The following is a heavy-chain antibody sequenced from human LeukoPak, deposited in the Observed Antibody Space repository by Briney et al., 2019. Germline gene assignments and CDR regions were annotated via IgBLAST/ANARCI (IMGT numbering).Heavy chain of an antibody. CDR3: ARVSWHYDILTGYYNGNWFDP. CDR1: GVSISSYY. V-gene: IGHV4-59*01. CDR2: IYYSGST. Sequence: SETLSLTCSVSGVSISSYYCTWIRQPPGKGLEWIGYIYYSGSTNYNPSLKSRVTISVDTSKNQFSLKLSSVTAADTAVYYCARVSWHYDILTGYYNGNWFDPWGQGTLVTVSS. J-gene: IGHJ5*02. D-gene: IGHD3-9*01.